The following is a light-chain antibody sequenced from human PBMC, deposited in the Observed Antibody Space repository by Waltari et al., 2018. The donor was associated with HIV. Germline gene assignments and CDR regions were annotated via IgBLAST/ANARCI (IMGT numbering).Light chain of an antibody. Sequence: EIVMTQFPATLSVSPGERATPSCRASQSVSSHLAWYQQKTGQAPRLHMYGVCTRATGIPARCSGSGCGTEFTLTISSLQSEDFAVYHGQQYNNWALTLGQGDKVEFK. CDR3: QQYNNWALT. CDR1: QSVSSH. V-gene: IGKV3-15*01. J-gene: IGKJ1*01. CDR2: GVC.